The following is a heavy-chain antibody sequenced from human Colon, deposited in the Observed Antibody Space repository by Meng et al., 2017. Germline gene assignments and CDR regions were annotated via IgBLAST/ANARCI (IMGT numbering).Heavy chain of an antibody. Sequence: QGPLQEPGPGLVKPSDTLSLTCAVSGYSISSSNWWVWIRQPPGKGLEWIGYIYYSGSTDYNPSLKSRVTMSVDTSKNQFSLKLSSVTAVDTAVYYCARKRDGYNPFDDWGQGTLVTVSS. V-gene: IGHV4-28*01. J-gene: IGHJ4*02. CDR1: GYSISSSNW. D-gene: IGHD5-24*01. CDR2: IYYSGST. CDR3: ARKRDGYNPFDD.